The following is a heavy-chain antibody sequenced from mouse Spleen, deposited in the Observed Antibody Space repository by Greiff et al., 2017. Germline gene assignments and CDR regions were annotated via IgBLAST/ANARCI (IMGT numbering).Heavy chain of an antibody. Sequence: VKLMESGPELVKPGASVKMSCKASGYTFTSYYIHWVKQRPGQGLEWIGWIYPGDGSTKYNEKFKGKTTLTADKSSSTAYMLLSSLTSEDSAIYYCARYGRGFDYWGQGTTLTVSS. J-gene: IGHJ2*01. CDR2: IYPGDGST. V-gene: IGHV1S56*01. D-gene: IGHD1-1*02. CDR3: ARYGRGFDY. CDR1: GYTFTSYY.